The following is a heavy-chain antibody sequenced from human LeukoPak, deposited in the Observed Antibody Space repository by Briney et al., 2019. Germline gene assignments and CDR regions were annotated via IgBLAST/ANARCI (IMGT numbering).Heavy chain of an antibody. J-gene: IGHJ4*02. D-gene: IGHD2-15*01. V-gene: IGHV3-53*01. CDR1: GFTVSSNY. CDR3: ARAAGAARYEIGY. CDR2: IYSGGST. Sequence: GGSLRLSCAASGFTVSSNYMSWVRQAPGKGLEWVSVIYSGGSTYYADSVKGRFTISRDNSKNTLYLQMNSLRAEDTAVYYCARAAGAARYEIGYWGQGTLVTVSS.